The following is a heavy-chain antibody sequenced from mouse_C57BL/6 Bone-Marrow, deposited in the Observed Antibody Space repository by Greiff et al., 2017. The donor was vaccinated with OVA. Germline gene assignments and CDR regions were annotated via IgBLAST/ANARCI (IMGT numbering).Heavy chain of an antibody. CDR3: ARDLIYYLVGFAY. CDR2: ISDGGSYT. J-gene: IGHJ3*01. D-gene: IGHD1-1*01. V-gene: IGHV5-4*01. CDR1: GFTFSSYA. Sequence: EVQGVESGGGLVKPGGSLKLSCAASGFTFSSYAMSWVRQTPEKRLEWVATISDGGSYTYYPDNVKGRFTISRDNAKNNLYLQMSHLKSEDTAMYYCARDLIYYLVGFAYWGQGTLVTVSA.